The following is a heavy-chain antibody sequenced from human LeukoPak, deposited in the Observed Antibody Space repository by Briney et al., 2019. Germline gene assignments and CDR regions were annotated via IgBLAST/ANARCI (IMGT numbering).Heavy chain of an antibody. Sequence: PGGSLRLSCAASGFTFSSYAMHWVRQAPGKGLEWVAVISYDGSNKYYADSVKGRFTISRDNSKNTLYLQMNSLRAEDTAVYYCARGTDTAMVTGGYNWFDPWGQGTLVTVSS. V-gene: IGHV3-30-3*01. CDR3: ARGTDTAMVTGGYNWFDP. J-gene: IGHJ5*02. D-gene: IGHD5-18*01. CDR2: ISYDGSNK. CDR1: GFTFSSYA.